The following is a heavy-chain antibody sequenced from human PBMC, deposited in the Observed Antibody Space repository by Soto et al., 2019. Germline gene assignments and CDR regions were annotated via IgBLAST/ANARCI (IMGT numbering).Heavy chain of an antibody. CDR1: GGTFSSYA. Sequence: QVQLVQSGAEVKKPGSSVKVSCKASGGTFSSYAISWVRQAPGQGLEWMGGIIPIFGTANYAQKFQGRVTLTADESTSTAYMELSSLRSEDTAVYYCARGMYYYDSSGYYYAGDYYYGMDVWGQGTTVTVSS. V-gene: IGHV1-69*01. CDR3: ARGMYYYDSSGYYYAGDYYYGMDV. CDR2: IIPIFGTA. J-gene: IGHJ6*02. D-gene: IGHD3-22*01.